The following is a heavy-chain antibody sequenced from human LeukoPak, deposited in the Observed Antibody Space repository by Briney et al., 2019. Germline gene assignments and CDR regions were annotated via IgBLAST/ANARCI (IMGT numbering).Heavy chain of an antibody. Sequence: SETLSLTCTVSGGSISSYYWSWIRQPPGKGLEWIGYIYYSGSTNYNPSLKSRVTISVDTSKNQFSLKLSSVTAADTAVYYCARKGYCSGGSCYNNWFDPWGQGTLVTVSS. CDR3: ARKGYCSGGSCYNNWFDP. V-gene: IGHV4-59*12. J-gene: IGHJ5*02. D-gene: IGHD2-15*01. CDR2: IYYSGST. CDR1: GGSISSYY.